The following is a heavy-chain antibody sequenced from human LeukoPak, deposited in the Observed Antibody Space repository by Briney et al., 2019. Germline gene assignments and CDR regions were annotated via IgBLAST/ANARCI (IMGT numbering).Heavy chain of an antibody. CDR2: IKQDGSEK. CDR3: ARDRSYAFDI. V-gene: IGHV3-7*01. Sequence: GSLRLSCAASGFTFSSYWMSWVRQAPGKGLEWLANIKQDGSEKNYVDSVKGRFTISRDNAKKSLYLQMNSLRVEDTAVYYCARDRSYAFDIWGQGTMVTVSS. D-gene: IGHD1-26*01. CDR1: GFTFSSYW. J-gene: IGHJ3*02.